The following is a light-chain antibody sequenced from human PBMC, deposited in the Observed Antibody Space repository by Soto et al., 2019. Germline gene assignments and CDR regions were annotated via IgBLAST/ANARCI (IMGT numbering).Light chain of an antibody. CDR2: KAS. V-gene: IGKV1-5*03. J-gene: IGKJ1*01. CDR1: QSISSW. Sequence: DIPMTQSPSTLSASGGDRVTITCRASQSISSWLAWYQQKPGKAPKLLIYKASSLESGVPSRFSGSGSGTEFTLTITSLQTADFAPDFCHQYDSYPWTSGKGTRVDIK. CDR3: HQYDSYPWT.